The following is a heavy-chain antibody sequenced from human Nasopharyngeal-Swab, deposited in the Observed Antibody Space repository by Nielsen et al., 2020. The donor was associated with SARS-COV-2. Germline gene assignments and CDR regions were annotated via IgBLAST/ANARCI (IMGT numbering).Heavy chain of an antibody. CDR2: IYNGGSA. CDR1: GVTVSSTY. Sequence: GVSLRLSCAASGVTVSSTYMSWVRQAPGNGLEWVLVIYNGGSAYNEDYVMGRFTVSRDNSENTVYFQMHSLGAEDTAVYFCATGREIWGVTFLDWWGQGTQVTVSS. D-gene: IGHD3-16*01. CDR3: ATGREIWGVTFLDW. V-gene: IGHV3-66*01. J-gene: IGHJ4*02.